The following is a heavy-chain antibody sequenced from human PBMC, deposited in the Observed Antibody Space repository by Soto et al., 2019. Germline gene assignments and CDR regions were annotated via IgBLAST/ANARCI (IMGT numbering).Heavy chain of an antibody. D-gene: IGHD2-2*01. CDR2: INPSGGST. J-gene: IGHJ3*02. Sequence: ASVKVSCKASGYTFTSYYMHWVRQAPGQGLEWMGIINPSGGSTSYAQKFQGRVTMTRDTSTSTVYMELSSLRSEDTAVYYCASSRDGKPRGRAFDSWGQGKMVTVSS. CDR1: GYTFTSYY. CDR3: ASSRDGKPRGRAFDS. V-gene: IGHV1-46*03.